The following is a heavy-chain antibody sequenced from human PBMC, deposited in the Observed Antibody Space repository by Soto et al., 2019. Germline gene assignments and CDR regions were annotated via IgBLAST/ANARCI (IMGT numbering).Heavy chain of an antibody. D-gene: IGHD6-6*01. V-gene: IGHV3-21*01. Sequence: GGSLRLSCAASGFTFSSYSMNWVRQAPGKGLECVSSISSSSSYIYYADSVKGRFTISRDNAKNSLYLQMNSLRAEDTAVYYCASRVEYSLDYWGQGTLVTVSS. CDR3: ASRVEYSLDY. CDR1: GFTFSSYS. CDR2: ISSSSSYI. J-gene: IGHJ4*02.